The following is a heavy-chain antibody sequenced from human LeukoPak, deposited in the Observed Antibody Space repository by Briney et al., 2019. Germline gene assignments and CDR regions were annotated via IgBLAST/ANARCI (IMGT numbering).Heavy chain of an antibody. Sequence: SETLSLTCTVSGGSISSGGYYRSWIRQHPGKGLEWIGYIYYSGSTYYNPSLKSRFTISLDKSKKQFSLKLSTVTAADTAVYYCARLRHYGGNSGALDIWGQGTMVTVSS. CDR3: ARLRHYGGNSGALDI. CDR1: GGSISSGGYY. V-gene: IGHV4-31*03. D-gene: IGHD4-23*01. CDR2: IYYSGST. J-gene: IGHJ3*02.